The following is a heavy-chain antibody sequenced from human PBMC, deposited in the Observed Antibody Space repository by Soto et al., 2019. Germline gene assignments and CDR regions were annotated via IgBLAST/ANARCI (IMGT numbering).Heavy chain of an antibody. CDR2: INHSGST. CDR3: ARGPPLRGLFFGWYFDL. J-gene: IGHJ2*01. CDR1: GGSFSGYY. Sequence: QVQLQQWGAGLLKPSETLSLTCAVYGGSFSGYYWSWIRQPPGKGLEWIGEINHSGSTNYNPSLKSRVTISVETSKKQFSLKLSSVTAADTAVYYCARGPPLRGLFFGWYFDLWGRGTLVTVSS. V-gene: IGHV4-34*01. D-gene: IGHD3-16*01.